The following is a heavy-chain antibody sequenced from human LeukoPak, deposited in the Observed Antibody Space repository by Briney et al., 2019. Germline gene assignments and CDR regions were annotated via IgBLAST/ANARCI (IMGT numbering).Heavy chain of an antibody. D-gene: IGHD2-15*01. Sequence: GGSLRLSCAASGFTFSSYAMSWVRQAPGKGLDWVSAISKSGVRTYYVDSVKGRFTISRDISKNTLYLQMNSLRDEDTAVDYCSNIRGSGGYGPENWG. CDR1: GFTFSSYA. CDR2: ISKSGVRT. J-gene: IGHJ1*01. CDR3: SNIRGSGGYGPEN. V-gene: IGHV3-23*01.